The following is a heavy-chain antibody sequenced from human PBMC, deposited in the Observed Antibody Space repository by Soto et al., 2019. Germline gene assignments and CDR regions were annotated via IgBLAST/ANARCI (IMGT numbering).Heavy chain of an antibody. Sequence: QPGGSLRLSCAASGFTFSSYSMSWGRQAPGKGLRWVSVISGSGDSTFYSDSVKGRFTISRDNSNNTLYLQMNSLRAEDTAVYYCANSQGVGGRLVTTFSFDYWGQGTLVTVSS. CDR1: GFTFSSYS. D-gene: IGHD4-17*01. J-gene: IGHJ4*02. CDR3: ANSQGVGGRLVTTFSFDY. CDR2: ISGSGDST. V-gene: IGHV3-23*01.